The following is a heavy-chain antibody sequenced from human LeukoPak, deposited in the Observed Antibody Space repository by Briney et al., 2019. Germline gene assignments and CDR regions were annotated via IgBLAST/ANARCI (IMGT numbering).Heavy chain of an antibody. CDR2: ISYDGSNK. J-gene: IGHJ5*02. Sequence: PGGSLGLSCAASEFTFSSHGMHWVRQAPGKGLEWVAVISYDGSNKYYADSVKGRFTISRDDAKNSLYLQMNSLRVEDTAVYYCVKPLMRDIWFGESWGQGTLVTVSS. D-gene: IGHD3-10*01. CDR3: VKPLMRDIWFGES. CDR1: EFTFSSHG. V-gene: IGHV3-30*18.